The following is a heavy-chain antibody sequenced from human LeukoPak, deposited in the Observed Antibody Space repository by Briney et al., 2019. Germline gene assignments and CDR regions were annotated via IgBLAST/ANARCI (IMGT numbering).Heavy chain of an antibody. Sequence: GGSLRLSCAASGFTFSGSAMHWVRQASRKGLEWVGRIRSKANTYATAYAASVKGRFTISRDDSKKTAYLQMNSLKSEDTAVYYCTRDSNDISGGWYGEDWGQGTLVTVSS. V-gene: IGHV3-73*01. D-gene: IGHD6-19*01. CDR3: TRDSNDISGGWYGED. CDR2: IRSKANTYAT. J-gene: IGHJ4*02. CDR1: GFTFSGSA.